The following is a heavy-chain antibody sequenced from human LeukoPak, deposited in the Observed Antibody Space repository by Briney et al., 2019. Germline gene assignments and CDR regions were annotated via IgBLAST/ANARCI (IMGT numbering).Heavy chain of an antibody. J-gene: IGHJ4*02. V-gene: IGHV4-59*11. CDR3: ATIKRGNIFGYFDF. Sequence: SSETLSLTCAVPGTSMNTHYWSWIRQPPGKGLEWIGYMLDTVTTKDNPSLKSRFTLSADTSKNQFSLRLTSVTAADTAVYYCATIKRGNIFGYFDFWGQGIPVTVSS. D-gene: IGHD5-18*01. CDR1: GTSMNTHY. CDR2: MLDTVTT.